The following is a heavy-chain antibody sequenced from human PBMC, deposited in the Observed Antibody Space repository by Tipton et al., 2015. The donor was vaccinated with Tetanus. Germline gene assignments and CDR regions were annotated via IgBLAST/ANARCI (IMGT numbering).Heavy chain of an antibody. CDR2: FSYDGSST. J-gene: IGHJ4*02. V-gene: IGHV3-30*18. CDR3: AKGWGSLDS. D-gene: IGHD7-27*01. CDR1: GFTFSSYG. Sequence: SLRLSCAASGFTFSSYGMHWVRQAPGKGLEWVAVFSYDGSSTYYADSVKGRFTISRDNSKNTLQLQMNSLRVDDTAVYYCAKGWGSLDSWGQGTLVIVSS.